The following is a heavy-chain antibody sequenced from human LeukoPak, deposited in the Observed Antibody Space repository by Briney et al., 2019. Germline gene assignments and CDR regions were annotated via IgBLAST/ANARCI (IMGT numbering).Heavy chain of an antibody. V-gene: IGHV4-34*01. D-gene: IGHD3-9*01. CDR1: GGSFSGYY. CDR3: ARERYRYDILTGYYHDAYDI. J-gene: IGHJ3*02. Sequence: SETLSLTCAVYGGSFSGYYWSWIRQPPEKGLEWIGEINHSGSTNYNPSLKSRVTISVDTSKNQFSLKLTSVTAADTAVYYCARERYRYDILTGYYHDAYDIWGHGTMVIVSS. CDR2: INHSGST.